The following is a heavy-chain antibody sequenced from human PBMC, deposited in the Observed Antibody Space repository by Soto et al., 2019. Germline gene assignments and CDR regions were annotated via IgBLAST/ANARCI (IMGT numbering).Heavy chain of an antibody. CDR3: AHRTKLYDSSGIAFDI. Sequence: QITLKESGPALVKPTQTLTLTCTFSGFSLSTNGLGVGWIRQPPGKAPESLALIYWDDDKRYSPSLRSRLTVTKDTSENQVVLTMTNMDPVDTATYYCAHRTKLYDSSGIAFDIWGQGTMVTVAS. J-gene: IGHJ3*02. V-gene: IGHV2-5*02. CDR2: IYWDDDK. D-gene: IGHD3-22*01. CDR1: GFSLSTNGLG.